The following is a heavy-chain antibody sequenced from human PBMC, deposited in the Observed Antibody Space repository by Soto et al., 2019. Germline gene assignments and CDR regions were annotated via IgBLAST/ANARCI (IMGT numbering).Heavy chain of an antibody. J-gene: IGHJ5*02. D-gene: IGHD2-2*02. CDR2: VNPKSGNT. CDR1: GYSFTTFD. V-gene: IGHV1-8*01. CDR3: ARPCCDATGCYTDWFDP. Sequence: ASVKVSCKASGYSFTTFDINWVRQAAGQGLEWMGWVNPKSGNTDYAQKFRGRVTMTSNTSISTAYMQLSALTSEDTAVYYCARPCCDATGCYTDWFDPWGQGTLVTVSS.